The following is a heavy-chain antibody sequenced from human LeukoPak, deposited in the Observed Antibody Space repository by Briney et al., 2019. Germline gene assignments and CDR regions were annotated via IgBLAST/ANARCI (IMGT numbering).Heavy chain of an antibody. V-gene: IGHV1-24*01. J-gene: IGHJ3*02. CDR3: ATYLANVWAFDI. CDR2: FDPEDGET. D-gene: IGHD2-21*01. Sequence: ASVKVSCKVSGYTLTELSMHWVRQAPGKGLEWMGGFDPEDGETIYAQKFQGRVTMTEDTSTDTAYMELSSLRSEDAAVYYCATYLANVWAFDIWGQGTMVTVSS. CDR1: GYTLTELS.